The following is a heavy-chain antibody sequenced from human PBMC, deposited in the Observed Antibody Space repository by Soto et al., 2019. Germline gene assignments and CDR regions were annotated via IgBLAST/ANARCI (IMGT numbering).Heavy chain of an antibody. CDR2: ISGSGART. Sequence: EVQLLESGGGLVQPGGSLSLSCAASGFTFSSYAMSWVRQAPGKGLEWVSTISGSGARTYYAESVKGRFTISRDNSKNTLYLQMNSLRAEDTALFYCAQDDQFGGGNYYMDVCGRGTTVTVSS. V-gene: IGHV3-23*01. CDR3: AQDDQFGGGNYYMDV. D-gene: IGHD3-16*01. CDR1: GFTFSSYA. J-gene: IGHJ6*03.